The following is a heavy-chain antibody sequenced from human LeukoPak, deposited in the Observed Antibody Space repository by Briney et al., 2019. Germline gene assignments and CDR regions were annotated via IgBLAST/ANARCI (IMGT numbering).Heavy chain of an antibody. Sequence: GASVKVSCKASGYTFTSYYMHWVRQAPGQGLEWMGIINPSGGSTSYAQKFQGRVTMTRDTSTSTVYMGLSSLRSEDTAVYYCARDSSIAAIHYWGQGTLVTVSS. CDR1: GYTFTSYY. V-gene: IGHV1-46*01. CDR2: INPSGGST. J-gene: IGHJ4*02. CDR3: ARDSSIAAIHY. D-gene: IGHD5/OR15-5a*01.